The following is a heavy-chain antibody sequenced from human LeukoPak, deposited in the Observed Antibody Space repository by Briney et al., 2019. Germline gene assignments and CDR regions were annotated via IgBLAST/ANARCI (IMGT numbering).Heavy chain of an antibody. CDR3: ARDPSITIFGVGEGYFDY. CDR1: GLIFSDCY. CDR2: ISNSGSSI. V-gene: IGHV3-11*01. D-gene: IGHD3-3*01. Sequence: GGSLRLSCAASGLIFSDCYMSWIRQAPGKGLEWVSYISNSGSSIFYADSVKGRFTISRDNAKNSLYLQMNSLRAEDTAVYYCARDPSITIFGVGEGYFDYWGQGTLVTVSS. J-gene: IGHJ4*02.